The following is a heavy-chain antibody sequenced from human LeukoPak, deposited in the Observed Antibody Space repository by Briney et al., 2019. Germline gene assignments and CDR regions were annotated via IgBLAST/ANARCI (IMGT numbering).Heavy chain of an antibody. Sequence: PSETLSLTCTVSDGSIGSYYWSWIRQPPGKGLEWIGYIYYSGSTNYNPSLKSRVTISVDTSKNQFSLKLSSVTAADTAVYYCARFYSGYDDAFDIWGQGTMVTVSS. CDR3: ARFYSGYDDAFDI. CDR2: IYYSGST. J-gene: IGHJ3*02. D-gene: IGHD5-12*01. V-gene: IGHV4-59*12. CDR1: DGSIGSYY.